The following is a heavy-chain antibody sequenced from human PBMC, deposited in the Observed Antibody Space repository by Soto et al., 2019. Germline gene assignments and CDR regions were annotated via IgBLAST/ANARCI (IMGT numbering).Heavy chain of an antibody. CDR2: IYCSGNT. Sequence: SETQSLTCSVSGGSISSGYYYWSWIRQPPGKGLEWIGNIYCSGNTYYKPSLKSRLIISIDTSKNQFSLEVGSVTAADTAVYYCASSSLYGMDVCGQGTTVTVSS. CDR1: GGSISSGYYY. V-gene: IGHV4-30-4*01. CDR3: ASSSLYGMDV. J-gene: IGHJ6*02.